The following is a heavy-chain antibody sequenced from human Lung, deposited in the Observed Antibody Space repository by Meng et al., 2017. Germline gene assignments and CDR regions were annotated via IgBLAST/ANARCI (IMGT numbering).Heavy chain of an antibody. CDR2: ISPYNGYT. J-gene: IGHJ4*02. CDR3: AILSHCTGGTCYPYDY. D-gene: IGHD2-15*01. V-gene: IGHV1-18*01. CDR1: GYTFTTYG. Sequence: QVTLMQSGAEVTKSGASVKVSCKASGYTFTTYGISWVRQAPGQGLEWMGWISPYNGYTSSIQKFQGRVTMTTDTSTSTAYMELMSLGSDDTAVYYCAILSHCTGGTCYPYDYWGQGTLVTVSS.